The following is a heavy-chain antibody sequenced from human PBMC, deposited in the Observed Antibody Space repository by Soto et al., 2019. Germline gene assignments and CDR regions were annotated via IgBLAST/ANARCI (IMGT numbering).Heavy chain of an antibody. CDR2: IYPGDSDT. J-gene: IGHJ6*02. CDR3: VRRGHGHGGNCGGMDV. Sequence: DSLKISCKGSGYSFTTYWIAWVRQMPGKGLEWMGVIYPGDSDTRYSPSFQGQVTISADKSISTAHLQWSSLKASDTAIYFCVRRGHGHGGNCGGMDVWARGTTVPVSS. CDR1: GYSFTTYW. V-gene: IGHV5-51*01. D-gene: IGHD2-21*01.